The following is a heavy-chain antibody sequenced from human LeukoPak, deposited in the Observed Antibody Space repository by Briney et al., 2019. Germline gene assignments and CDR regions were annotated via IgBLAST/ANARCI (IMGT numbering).Heavy chain of an antibody. V-gene: IGHV4-34*01. J-gene: IGHJ3*02. CDR3: AKSNGYGLIDI. CDR2: IGHSGST. Sequence: PSETLSLTCTVSGGSISTYYWSWIRQPPGKRLEWLGEIGHSGSTNYNPSLNSRVTVSLDTSKNQFSLRLTSVTAADTAVYYCAKSNGYGLIDIWGQGTMVTVSS. D-gene: IGHD3-22*01. CDR1: GGSISTYY.